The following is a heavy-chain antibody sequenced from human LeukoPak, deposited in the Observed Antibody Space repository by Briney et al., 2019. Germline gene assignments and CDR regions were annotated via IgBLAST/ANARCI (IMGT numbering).Heavy chain of an antibody. Sequence: PGGSLRLSCAASGFTFSTYWMAWVRQAPGKGVEGVANIKGDESAKHQADSVKGRFTISRDNAQNSVYLHMRSLRGEDTAVYYCARDVGGSLDYWGPGTLVTVSS. CDR2: IKGDESAK. V-gene: IGHV3-7*01. CDR3: ARDVGGSLDY. CDR1: GFTFSTYW. D-gene: IGHD1-26*01. J-gene: IGHJ4*02.